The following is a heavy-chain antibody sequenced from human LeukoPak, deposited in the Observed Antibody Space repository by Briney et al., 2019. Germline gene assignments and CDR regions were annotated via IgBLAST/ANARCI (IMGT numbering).Heavy chain of an antibody. Sequence: GRSLRLSCAASGFTFNRYGMHWVRQAPGKGLEWVAVISFDGKVSYYADSVKGRFTISRDNSKNTLDLQMNSLRAEDTAVYYCARDRQLWFGKNRMGDYFDYWGQGTLVTVSS. CDR1: GFTFNRYG. CDR2: ISFDGKVS. V-gene: IGHV3-30*03. CDR3: ARDRQLWFGKNRMGDYFDY. D-gene: IGHD3-10*01. J-gene: IGHJ4*02.